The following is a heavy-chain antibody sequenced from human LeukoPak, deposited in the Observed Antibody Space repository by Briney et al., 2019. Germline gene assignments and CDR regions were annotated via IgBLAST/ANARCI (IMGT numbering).Heavy chain of an antibody. V-gene: IGHV3-33*08. CDR3: ARDSAYCSGGSCLGNYYYYYGMDV. Sequence: GGSLRLSCAASGFTFSSYAMHWVRQAPGKGLEWVAVIWYDGSNKYYADSVKGRFTISRDNSKNTLYLQMNSLRAEDTAVYYCARDSAYCSGGSCLGNYYYYYGMDVWGQGTTVTVSS. J-gene: IGHJ6*02. CDR2: IWYDGSNK. D-gene: IGHD2-15*01. CDR1: GFTFSSYA.